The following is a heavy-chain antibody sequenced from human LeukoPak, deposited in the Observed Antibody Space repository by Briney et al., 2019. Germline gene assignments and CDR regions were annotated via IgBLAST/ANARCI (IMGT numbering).Heavy chain of an antibody. CDR1: GFTVSNNY. J-gene: IGHJ5*02. CDR3: ARDYYGP. Sequence: GGSLRLSCAASGFTVSNNYMRWVRQAPGKGLEWVSSIYSRGSASYVDSVKGRFTISRDNSKNTLFLQMNSLRVEDTAVYYCARDYYGPWGQGTLVTVSS. V-gene: IGHV3-66*03. D-gene: IGHD3-22*01. CDR2: IYSRGSA.